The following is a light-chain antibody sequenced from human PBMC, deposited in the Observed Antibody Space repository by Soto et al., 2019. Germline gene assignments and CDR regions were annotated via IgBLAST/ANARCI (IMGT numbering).Light chain of an antibody. CDR2: GNS. CDR1: SSNIGAGYD. V-gene: IGLV1-40*01. Sequence: QSVLTQPPSVSGAPGQRVTISCTGSSSNIGAGYDVHWYQQLPGTAPKLLIYGNSNRPSGVPDRFSGSKSGTSASLPITGLQAEDEADYYCQSYDSSLSVLYVFGTGTKLTVL. J-gene: IGLJ1*01. CDR3: QSYDSSLSVLYV.